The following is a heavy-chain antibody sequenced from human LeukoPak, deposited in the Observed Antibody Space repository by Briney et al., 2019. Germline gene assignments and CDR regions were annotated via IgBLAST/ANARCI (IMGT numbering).Heavy chain of an antibody. CDR2: INPNSGGT. V-gene: IGHV1-2*02. CDR3: ARRHSSGYYLIDY. CDR1: GYTFTGYY. D-gene: IGHD3-22*01. J-gene: IGHJ4*02. Sequence: ASVKVSCKASGYTFTGYYMHWVRQAPGQGLEWMGWINPNSGGTSYAQKFQGRVTMTRDTSISTAYMELSRLRSDDTAVYYCARRHSSGYYLIDYWGQGTLVTVSS.